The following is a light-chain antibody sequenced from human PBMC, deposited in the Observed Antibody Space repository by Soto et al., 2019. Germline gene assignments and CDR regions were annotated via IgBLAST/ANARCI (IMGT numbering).Light chain of an antibody. CDR1: ITNIGTNY. CDR2: RNN. Sequence: QSVLTQPPSASGTPGQRVTISCSGSITNIGTNYVFWYQQLPGTAPKLLIFRNNQRPSGVPDRFSGSKSCTSASLAISGLRAEDEATFYSAACEDRLRGTLFGGGTQLTVL. V-gene: IGLV1-47*01. CDR3: AACEDRLRGTL. J-gene: IGLJ7*01.